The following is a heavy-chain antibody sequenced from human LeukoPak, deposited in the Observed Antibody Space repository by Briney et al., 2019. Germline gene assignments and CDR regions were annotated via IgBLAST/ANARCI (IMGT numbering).Heavy chain of an antibody. CDR1: GGTFSSYA. CDR3: ARRGGNHNHFDY. D-gene: IGHD4-23*01. J-gene: IGHJ4*02. CDR2: IIPILGIA. V-gene: IGHV1-69*04. Sequence: ASVKVSCKASGGTFSSYAISWVRQAPGQGLEWMGRIIPILGIANYAQKFQGRVTITADKSTSTAYMELSSLRSEDTAVYYCARRGGNHNHFDYWGQGTLVTVSS.